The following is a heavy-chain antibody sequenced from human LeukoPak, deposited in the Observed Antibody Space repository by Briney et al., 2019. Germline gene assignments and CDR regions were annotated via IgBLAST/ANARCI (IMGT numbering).Heavy chain of an antibody. V-gene: IGHV3-23*01. CDR3: ARGRGSGNYNWFDS. J-gene: IGHJ5*01. CDR1: GFTFSSYA. Sequence: GGSLRLSCAASGFTFSSYAMNWVRQAPGKGLGWVSVISSGGTNTYYADSVKGRFTVSRDNSKNTMYLQTNSLRAEDTAVYYCARGRGSGNYNWFDSWGQGTLVTVSS. CDR2: ISSGGTNT. D-gene: IGHD3-10*01.